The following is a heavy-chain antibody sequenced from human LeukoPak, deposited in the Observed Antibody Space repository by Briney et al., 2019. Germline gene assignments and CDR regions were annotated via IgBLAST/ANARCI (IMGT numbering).Heavy chain of an antibody. CDR3: ARVPGYCSSTSCYRAAARFDP. J-gene: IGHJ5*02. Sequence: SETLSLTCTVSGGSISSYYWSWIRQPAGKGLEWIGRIYTSGSTNYNPSLKSRVTMSVDTSKNQFSLKLSSVTAADTAVYYCARVPGYCSSTSCYRAAARFDPWGQGTLVTVSS. V-gene: IGHV4-4*07. D-gene: IGHD2-2*02. CDR2: IYTSGST. CDR1: GGSISSYY.